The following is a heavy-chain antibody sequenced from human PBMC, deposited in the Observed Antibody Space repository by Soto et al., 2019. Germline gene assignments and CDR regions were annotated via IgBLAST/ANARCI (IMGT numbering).Heavy chain of an antibody. D-gene: IGHD1-1*01. V-gene: IGHV1-18*01. CDR2: ISAYNGNT. CDR3: ARAPVQLERRRFDY. J-gene: IGHJ4*02. Sequence: QVQLVQSGAEVKKPGASVKVSCKASGYTFTSYGISWVRQAPGQGLEWMGWISAYNGNTNYAQKLQGRVTMTTDTXXSTAYMELRRLSSDDTAMYYCARAPVQLERRRFDYWGQGTLVTVSS. CDR1: GYTFTSYG.